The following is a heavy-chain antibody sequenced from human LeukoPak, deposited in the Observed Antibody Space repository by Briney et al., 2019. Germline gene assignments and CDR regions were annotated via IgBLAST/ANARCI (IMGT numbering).Heavy chain of an antibody. V-gene: IGHV4-39*01. CDR1: GGSISSSSYY. J-gene: IGHJ4*02. CDR3: AKTNSYGYSNFDY. Sequence: PSETLSLTCTVSGGSISSSSYYWGWIRQPPGKGLEWIGSIYYSGSTYYNPSIKSRVTISVDTSKNQFSLKLSTVTVADTAVYYCAKTNSYGYSNFDYWGQGTLVTVSS. CDR2: IYYSGST. D-gene: IGHD5-18*01.